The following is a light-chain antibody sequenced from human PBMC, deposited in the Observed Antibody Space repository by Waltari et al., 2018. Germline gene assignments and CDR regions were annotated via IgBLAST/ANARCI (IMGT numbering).Light chain of an antibody. J-gene: IGLJ3*02. CDR2: DVS. CDR3: SSQTSNNVVL. V-gene: IGLV2-14*01. Sequence: HSALAQPASVSGSPGQSVTIFCAGTSNDVGGYNSVSWYQQHPGQAPRLIIYDVSDRPAGVSNRFSGSKSGNTASLTISGLQAEDEADYYCSSQTSNNVVLFGGGTKLTVL. CDR1: SNDVGGYNS.